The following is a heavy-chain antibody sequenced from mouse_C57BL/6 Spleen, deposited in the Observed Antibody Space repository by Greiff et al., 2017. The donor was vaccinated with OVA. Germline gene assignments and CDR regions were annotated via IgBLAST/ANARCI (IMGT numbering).Heavy chain of an antibody. J-gene: IGHJ3*01. CDR1: GFTFSDYY. V-gene: IGHV5-12*01. D-gene: IGHD4-1*01. CDR2: ISNGGGST. CDR3: ARRELGPAWFAY. Sequence: EVQVVESGGGLVQPGGSLKLSCAASGFTFSDYYMYWVRQTPEKRLEWVAYISNGGGSTYYPDTVKGRFTISRDNAKNTLYLQMSRLKSEDTAMDYCARRELGPAWFAYWGQGTLVTVSA.